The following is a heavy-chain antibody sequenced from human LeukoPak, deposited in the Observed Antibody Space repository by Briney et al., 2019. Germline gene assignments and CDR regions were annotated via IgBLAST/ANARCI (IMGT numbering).Heavy chain of an antibody. CDR3: ARVGLGRWFDP. CDR2: INHSGST. CDR1: GGSFSGYY. V-gene: IGHV4-34*01. J-gene: IGHJ5*02. Sequence: PSETLSLTCAVYGGSFSGYYWSWIRQPPGKGLEWIGEINHSGSTNYNPSLKSRVTISVDTSKNQSSLKLSSVTAADTAVYYCARVGLGRWFDPWGQGTLVTVSS.